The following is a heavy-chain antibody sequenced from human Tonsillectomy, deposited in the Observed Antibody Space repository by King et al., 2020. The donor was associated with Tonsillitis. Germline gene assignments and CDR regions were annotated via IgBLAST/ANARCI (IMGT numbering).Heavy chain of an antibody. CDR3: ARGGYCSSTSCYEYWFDP. D-gene: IGHD2-2*01. J-gene: IGHJ5*02. Sequence: QVQLVQSGAEVKKPGSSVTVSCQASGGTFSSYAIRWVRQAPGQGLEWMGGIIPIFGTANYAQKFQGRVTITADESTSTAYMELSSLRSEDTAVYYCARGGYCSSTSCYEYWFDPWGQGTLVTVSS. CDR2: IIPIFGTA. CDR1: GGTFSSYA. V-gene: IGHV1-69*01.